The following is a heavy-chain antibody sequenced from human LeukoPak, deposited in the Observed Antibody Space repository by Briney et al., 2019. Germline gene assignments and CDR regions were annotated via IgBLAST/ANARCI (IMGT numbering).Heavy chain of an antibody. J-gene: IGHJ5*02. CDR2: IFYTGST. Sequence: SETLSLTCTVSDGSISSNNYYWAWIRQPPGKGLEWIANIFYTGSTYYNPSLKSRVTISIDTSKNQFSLRLSSVTATDTAVYYCARLSKPGWFDPWGQGTLVTVSS. D-gene: IGHD1-14*01. CDR3: ARLSKPGWFDP. CDR1: DGSISSNNYY. V-gene: IGHV4-39*01.